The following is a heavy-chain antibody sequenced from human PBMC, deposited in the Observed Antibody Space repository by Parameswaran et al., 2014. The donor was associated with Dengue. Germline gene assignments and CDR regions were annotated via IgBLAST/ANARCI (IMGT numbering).Heavy chain of an antibody. CDR3: ARDSGLLWFRESDYYYYMDV. D-gene: IGHD3-10*01. CDR2: IYYSGST. J-gene: IGHJ6*03. V-gene: IGHV4-31*02. Sequence: RWIRQPPGKGLEWIGYIYYSGSTYYNPSLKSRVTISVDTSKNQFSLKLSSVTAADTAVYYCARDSGLLWFRESDYYYYMDVWGQGTTVTVSS.